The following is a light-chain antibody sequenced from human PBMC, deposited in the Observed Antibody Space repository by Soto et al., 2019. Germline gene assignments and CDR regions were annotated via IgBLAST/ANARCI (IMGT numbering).Light chain of an antibody. CDR1: QSVSSSY. V-gene: IGKV3-20*01. CDR2: GAS. J-gene: IGKJ1*01. CDR3: QQYGSPPWT. Sequence: EIVLTQSPGTLSLSPGERATLSCRASQSVSSSYLAWYQQKPGQAPRLLIYGASSRATGIPDRFSGSGSGTDFTLTISRLAPEDSAVYYCQQYGSPPWTVGQGTKVEIK.